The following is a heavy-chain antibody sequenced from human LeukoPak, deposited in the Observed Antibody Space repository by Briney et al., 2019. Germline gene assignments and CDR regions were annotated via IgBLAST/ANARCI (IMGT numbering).Heavy chain of an antibody. CDR2: ISYDGSDK. CDR3: TSGPLTGTTNY. CDR1: GFTVSSSY. Sequence: GGSLRLSCAASGFTVSSSYMTWVRQAPGKGLEWVTVISYDGSDKFYTDSVKGRFLISRDNSKNTLYLQMSSLKTEDTAVYYCTSGPLTGTTNYWGQGTLVTVSS. J-gene: IGHJ4*02. V-gene: IGHV3-30*03. D-gene: IGHD1-7*01.